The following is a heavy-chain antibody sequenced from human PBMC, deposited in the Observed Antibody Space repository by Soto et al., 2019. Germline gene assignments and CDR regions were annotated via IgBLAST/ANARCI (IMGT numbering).Heavy chain of an antibody. CDR2: IWYDGSNK. CDR1: GFTFSSYG. V-gene: IGHV3-33*01. Sequence: QVQLVESGGGVVQPGRSLRLSCAASGFTFSSYGMHWVRQAPGKGLEWVAVIWYDGSNKYYADSVKGRFTISRDNSKNTLYLQMNSLRAEDTAVYYCAIESGRPLIDYWGQGTLVTVSS. CDR3: AIESGRPLIDY. J-gene: IGHJ4*02. D-gene: IGHD1-26*01.